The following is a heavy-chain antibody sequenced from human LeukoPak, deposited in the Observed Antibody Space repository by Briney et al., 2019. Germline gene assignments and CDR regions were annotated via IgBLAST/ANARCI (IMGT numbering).Heavy chain of an antibody. CDR1: GDSISTSNSY. CDR3: ARGGYGYGFGY. J-gene: IGHJ4*02. V-gene: IGHV4-39*01. D-gene: IGHD5-18*01. Sequence: SETLSLTCTVSGDSISTSNSYWGWIRQPPGKGLEWIGSIYYSGNTYYNASLKSRVTISVDTSKNQFSLKLSSVTAADTAVYYCARGGYGYGFGYWGQGTLVTVSS. CDR2: IYYSGNT.